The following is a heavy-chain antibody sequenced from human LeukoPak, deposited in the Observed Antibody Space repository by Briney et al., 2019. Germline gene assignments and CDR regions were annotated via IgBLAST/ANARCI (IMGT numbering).Heavy chain of an antibody. J-gene: IGHJ6*03. CDR2: IIPIFGTA. D-gene: IGHD3-16*02. CDR3: ARDAHRYYYYYMDV. Sequence: ASVKVSCKASGGTFSSYAISWVRQAPGQGLEWMGGIIPIFGTANYAQKFQGRVTITADESTSTAYMELSSLRSEDTAVYYCARDAHRYYYYYMDVWGKGTTVTISS. CDR1: GGTFSSYA. V-gene: IGHV1-69*13.